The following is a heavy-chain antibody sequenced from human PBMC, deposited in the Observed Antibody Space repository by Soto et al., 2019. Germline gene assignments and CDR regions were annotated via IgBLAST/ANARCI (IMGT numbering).Heavy chain of an antibody. V-gene: IGHV1-46*01. D-gene: IGHD6-25*01. J-gene: IGHJ4*02. CDR1: GYTFSSYD. CDR2: GNPSGDRT. CDR3: ARSAAGPKYYFDY. Sequence: ASVKVSCKASGYTFSSYDMHWVRQAPVQGLEWMGMGNPSGDRTSYAQKFQGRVTMTRDTSTSTVYMELISLRSEETAVYFCARSAAGPKYYFDYGGQEPRVTVSS.